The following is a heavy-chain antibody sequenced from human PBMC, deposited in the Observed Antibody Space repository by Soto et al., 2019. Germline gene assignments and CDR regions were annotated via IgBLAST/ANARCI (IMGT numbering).Heavy chain of an antibody. V-gene: IGHV3-30*03. CDR1: GVSFSSYG. CDR2: TTYDGGIK. CDR3: AVARENPSFHYGLNV. D-gene: IGHD4-17*01. Sequence: GGALRLSCAASGVSFSSYGMELVRLAPGKGLEWVAATTYDGGIKHYVGPVKGRFTISRDNSKNTLYLQMNSLRVEDTATYYCAVARENPSFHYGLNVWGQGTRVPVSS. J-gene: IGHJ6*02.